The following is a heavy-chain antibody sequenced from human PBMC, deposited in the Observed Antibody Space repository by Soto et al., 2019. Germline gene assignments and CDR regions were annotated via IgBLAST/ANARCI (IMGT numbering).Heavy chain of an antibody. D-gene: IGHD3-10*01. CDR3: ARASGMGYYYYYMDV. Sequence: SETLSLTCTVSGGSISSGGYYWSWIRQHPGKGLEWIGYIYYSGSTYYNPSLKSQVTISVDTSKNQFSLKLSSVTAADTAVYYCARASGMGYYYYYMDVRGKGTTVTGSS. CDR1: GGSISSGGYY. J-gene: IGHJ6*03. V-gene: IGHV4-31*01. CDR2: IYYSGST.